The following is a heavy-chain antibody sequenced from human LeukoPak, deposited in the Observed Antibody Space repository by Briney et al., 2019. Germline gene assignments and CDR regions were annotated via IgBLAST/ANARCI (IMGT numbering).Heavy chain of an antibody. V-gene: IGHV4-34*01. Sequence: SETLSLTCAVYGGSFSGYYWSWIRQPPGKGLEWIGEINHSGSTNYNPSLKSRVTISVDTSKNQFSLKLSSVTAADTAVYYCARGRVATYDFWSGQNYYYYHMDVWGKGTTVTVSS. CDR1: GGSFSGYY. J-gene: IGHJ6*03. CDR3: ARGRVATYDFWSGQNYYYYHMDV. CDR2: INHSGST. D-gene: IGHD3-3*01.